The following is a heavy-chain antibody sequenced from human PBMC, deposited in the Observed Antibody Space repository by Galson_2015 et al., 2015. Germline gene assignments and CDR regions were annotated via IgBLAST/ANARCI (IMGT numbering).Heavy chain of an antibody. CDR1: GFTFSSYA. CDR2: ISYDGSNK. D-gene: IGHD6-19*01. J-gene: IGHJ3*02. CDR3: ARDQDSSGWFLDAFDI. V-gene: IGHV3-30-3*01. Sequence: SLRLSCAASGFTFSSYAMHWVRQAPGKGLEWVAVISYDGSNKYYADSVKGRFTISRDNSKNTLYLQMNSLRAEDTAVYYCARDQDSSGWFLDAFDIWGQGTMVTVSS.